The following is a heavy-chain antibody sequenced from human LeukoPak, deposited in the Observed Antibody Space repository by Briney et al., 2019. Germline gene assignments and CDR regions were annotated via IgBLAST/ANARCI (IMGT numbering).Heavy chain of an antibody. D-gene: IGHD2-2*02. CDR2: ISGSGGST. CDR3: ARGRVVPAAIFWFDP. Sequence: GGSLRLSCAASGFTFSSYAMSWVRQVPGKGLEWVSAISGSGGSTYYADSVKGRFTISRDNAKNSLYLQMNSLRDEDTAVYYCARGRVVPAAIFWFDPWGQGTLVTVSS. J-gene: IGHJ5*02. CDR1: GFTFSSYA. V-gene: IGHV3-23*01.